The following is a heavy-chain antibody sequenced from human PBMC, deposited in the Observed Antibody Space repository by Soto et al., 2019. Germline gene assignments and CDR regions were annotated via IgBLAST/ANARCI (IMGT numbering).Heavy chain of an antibody. J-gene: IGHJ5*02. CDR2: IKHDGSQS. CDR3: ARLLLYSTSGRGWFDP. V-gene: IGHV3-7*03. CDR1: GFTFSKFW. Sequence: PVGSLRLSCITSGFTFSKFWMSWVRQAPGKGLEWVANIKHDGSQSYYEDSVKGRFTISRDNAKNSLYLQVNSLRVDDTAVYFCARLLLYSTSGRGWFDPRGQGTLVTVSS. D-gene: IGHD2-15*01.